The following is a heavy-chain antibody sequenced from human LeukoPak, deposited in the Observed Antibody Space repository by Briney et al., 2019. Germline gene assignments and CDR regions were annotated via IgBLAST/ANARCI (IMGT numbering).Heavy chain of an antibody. CDR1: GGSFSGYY. V-gene: IGHV4-34*01. CDR2: INHSGST. CDR3: AGGYDSSGYPLDY. J-gene: IGHJ4*02. Sequence: RPSETLSLTCAVYGGSFSGYYWSWIRQPPGKGLEWIGEINHSGSTNYNPSLKSRVTISVDTSKNQFSLKLSSVTAADTAVYYCAGGYDSSGYPLDYWGQGTLVTVSS. D-gene: IGHD3-22*01.